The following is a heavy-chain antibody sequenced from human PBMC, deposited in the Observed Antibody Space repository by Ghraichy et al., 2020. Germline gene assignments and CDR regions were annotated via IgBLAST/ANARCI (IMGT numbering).Heavy chain of an antibody. V-gene: IGHV1-3*01. CDR3: ARQVHAAAGNGRYFDY. CDR1: GYTFTSYA. CDR2: INAGNGNT. J-gene: IGHJ4*02. D-gene: IGHD6-13*01. Sequence: ASVKVSCKASGYTFTSYAMHWVRQAPGQRLEWMGWINAGNGNTKYSQKFQGRVTITRDTSASTAYMELSSLRSEDTAVYYCARQVHAAAGNGRYFDYWGQGTLVTVSS.